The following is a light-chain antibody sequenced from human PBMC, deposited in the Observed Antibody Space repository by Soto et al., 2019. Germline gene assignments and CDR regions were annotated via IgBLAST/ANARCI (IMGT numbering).Light chain of an antibody. J-gene: IGLJ2*01. V-gene: IGLV2-8*01. CDR2: EVS. Sequence: QSALTHPPSASWSPGQSVTISCTGTRSDVGGYNYVSWYQQHPGKVPKLMIYEVSKRPSGVPDRFSGSKSGNTASLTVSGLQAEDEADYYCSSYAGSKGVVFGGGTKLTVL. CDR3: SSYAGSKGVV. CDR1: RSDVGGYNY.